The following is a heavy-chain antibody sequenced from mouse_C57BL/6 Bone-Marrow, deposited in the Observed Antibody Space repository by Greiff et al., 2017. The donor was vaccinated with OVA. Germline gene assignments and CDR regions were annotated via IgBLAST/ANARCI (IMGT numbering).Heavy chain of an antibody. CDR3: ARSVVGFYDGYSRYYFDY. J-gene: IGHJ2*01. Sequence: EVQRVESGPGLAKPSQTLSLTCSVTGYSITSDYWNWIRKFPGNKLEYMGYIRYSGSTYYNPSLKSRISITRDTYTKQYYLQLNSVTTEDTATYYCARSVVGFYDGYSRYYFDYWGQGTTLTVSS. D-gene: IGHD2-3*01. CDR1: GYSITSDY. CDR2: IRYSGST. V-gene: IGHV3-8*01.